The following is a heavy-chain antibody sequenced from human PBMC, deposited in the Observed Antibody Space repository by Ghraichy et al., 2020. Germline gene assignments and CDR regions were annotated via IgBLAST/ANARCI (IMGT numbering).Heavy chain of an antibody. J-gene: IGHJ3*02. CDR1: GFTFSGSA. CDR2: IRSKANSYAT. D-gene: IGHD3-10*01. V-gene: IGHV3-73*01. Sequence: GESLNISCAASGFTFSGSAMHWVRQASGKGLEWVGRIRSKANSYATAYAASVKGRFTISRDDSKNTAYLQMNSLKTEDTAVYYCTGTYGSGSYYNFRQVDIWGQGTMVTVSS. CDR3: TGTYGSGSYYNFRQVDI.